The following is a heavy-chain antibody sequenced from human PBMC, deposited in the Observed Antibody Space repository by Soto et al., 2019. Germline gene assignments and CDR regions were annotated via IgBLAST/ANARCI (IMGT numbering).Heavy chain of an antibody. Sequence: SETLSLTCAVYGGSFSGYYWSWIRQPPGKGLEWIGEINHSGSTNYNPSLKSRVTISVDTSKNQFSLKLSSVTAADTAVYYCARGRILYDFWSGPWYYFDYWGQGTLVPVSS. CDR3: ARGRILYDFWSGPWYYFDY. CDR1: GGSFSGYY. V-gene: IGHV4-34*01. J-gene: IGHJ4*02. CDR2: INHSGST. D-gene: IGHD3-3*01.